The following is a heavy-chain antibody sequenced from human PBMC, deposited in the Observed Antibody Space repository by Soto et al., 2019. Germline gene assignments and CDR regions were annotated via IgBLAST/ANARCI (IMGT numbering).Heavy chain of an antibody. CDR3: ASAWGPSYYHGMDV. V-gene: IGHV1-69*12. CDR2: IIPIFGTA. J-gene: IGHJ6*02. CDR1: GGTFSSYA. D-gene: IGHD3-16*01. Sequence: QVQLVQSGAEVKKPGSSVKVSCKASGGTFSSYAISWVRQAPGQGLEWMGGIIPIFGTADYAQKFQGRVAITADASTSTAYMELSSLRSEDTGVYYCASAWGPSYYHGMDVWGQGTTVTVSS.